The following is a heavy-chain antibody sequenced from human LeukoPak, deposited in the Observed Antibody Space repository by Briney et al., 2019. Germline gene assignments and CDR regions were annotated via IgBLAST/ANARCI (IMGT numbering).Heavy chain of an antibody. V-gene: IGHV3-33*06. CDR1: GVTFNTYG. Sequence: GGSLRLSCAASGVTFNTYGMHCVRQAPGKGLEWIAVVWSDGSNRFYVDSVEGRFTISRDNSKSTLYLQMNSLRAEDTAVYYCAKSNTESQTTVGNWGQGTLVSVSS. D-gene: IGHD1-14*01. J-gene: IGHJ4*02. CDR3: AKSNTESQTTVGN. CDR2: VWSDGSNR.